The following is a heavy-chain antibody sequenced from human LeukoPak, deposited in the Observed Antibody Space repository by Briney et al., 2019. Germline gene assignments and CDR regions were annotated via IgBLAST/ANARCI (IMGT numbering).Heavy chain of an antibody. CDR2: ISGSGDST. J-gene: IGHJ4*02. V-gene: IGHV3-23*01. CDR1: GFTFSSYA. CDR3: AKRRDYYDSSSFDY. D-gene: IGHD3-22*01. Sequence: PPGGSLRLSCAASGFTFSSYAMHWVRRAPGKGLEWVSTISGSGDSTYYADSVKGRFTISRDNSKNTLYLQMNSLRAEDTAVYYCAKRRDYYDSSSFDYWGQGTLVTVSS.